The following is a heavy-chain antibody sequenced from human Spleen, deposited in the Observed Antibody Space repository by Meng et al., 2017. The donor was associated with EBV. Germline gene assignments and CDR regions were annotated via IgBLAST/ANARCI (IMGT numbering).Heavy chain of an antibody. CDR2: IYYSGST. D-gene: IGHD2-2*02. V-gene: IGHV4-39*01. J-gene: IGHJ4*02. Sequence: GSIYYSGSTYYKPSLKSRVTISVDTSKNQFSLKLSSVTAADTAVYYCARKLYTDSFFDSWGQGTLVTVSS. CDR3: ARKLYTDSFFDS.